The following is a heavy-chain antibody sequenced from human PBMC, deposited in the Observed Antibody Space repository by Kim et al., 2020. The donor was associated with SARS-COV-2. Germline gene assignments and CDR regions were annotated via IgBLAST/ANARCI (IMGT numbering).Heavy chain of an antibody. J-gene: IGHJ4*02. D-gene: IGHD1-26*01. Sequence: YYADSEKGRFTISRDNSKNTLYLQMNSRRAEDTAVYYCARSVGATYYFDYWGQGTLVTVSS. V-gene: IGHV3-66*01. CDR3: ARSVGATYYFDY.